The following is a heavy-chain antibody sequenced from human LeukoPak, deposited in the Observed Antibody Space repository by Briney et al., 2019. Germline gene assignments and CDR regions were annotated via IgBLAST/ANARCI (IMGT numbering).Heavy chain of an antibody. Sequence: PGGSLRLSCAASGFTFSSYWMSWVRQAPGKGLEWVANIKQDGSEKYYVDSVKGRFTISRDNAKNSLYLQMNSLRAEDTAVYYCARERAYYDYVWGSYRSSYFDYWGQGTLVTVSS. CDR3: ARERAYYDYVWGSYRSSYFDY. CDR1: GFTFSSYW. D-gene: IGHD3-16*02. CDR2: IKQDGSEK. J-gene: IGHJ4*02. V-gene: IGHV3-7*01.